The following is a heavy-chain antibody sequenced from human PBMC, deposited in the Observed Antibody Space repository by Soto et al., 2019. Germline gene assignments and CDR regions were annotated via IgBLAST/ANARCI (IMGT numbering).Heavy chain of an antibody. J-gene: IGHJ5*02. V-gene: IGHV4-59*01. CDR3: ARSFCRDAVRCNWFDP. CDR1: GASSSSYY. D-gene: IGHD2-8*01. CDR2: MNDFGRT. Sequence: QVQLQESGPGLVKSSETLSLTCTVSGASSSSYYWSWNRQPPGKGLEWIGYMNDFGRTIYNPSRKSRVTISLDTSKNQFSLKLTSVIAADTAVYYCARSFCRDAVRCNWFDPWGQGTLVTVSS.